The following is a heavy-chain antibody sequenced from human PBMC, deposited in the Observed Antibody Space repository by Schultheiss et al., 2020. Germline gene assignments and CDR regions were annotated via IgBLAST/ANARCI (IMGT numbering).Heavy chain of an antibody. V-gene: IGHV3-30*18. Sequence: GGSLRLSCAASGFTFSNSGMHWVRQAPGKGLEWVAVISYDGSNKYYADSVKGRFTISRDNSKNTLYLQMNSLRAEDTAVYYCAKGNYYDSSGYVEYFDYWGQGTLVTVSS. D-gene: IGHD3-22*01. J-gene: IGHJ4*02. CDR2: ISYDGSNK. CDR3: AKGNYYDSSGYVEYFDY. CDR1: GFTFSNSG.